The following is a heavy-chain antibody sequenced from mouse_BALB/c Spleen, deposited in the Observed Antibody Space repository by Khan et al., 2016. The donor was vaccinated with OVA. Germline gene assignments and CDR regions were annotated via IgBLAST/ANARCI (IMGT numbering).Heavy chain of an antibody. CDR2: INPSTDYT. J-gene: IGHJ2*01. CDR1: GYTFPNYW. Sequence: QVRLQQSGAELAKPGASVKMSCKASGYTFPNYWMHWVKQGPGQGLEWIGYINPSTDYTEYNQRFKDKATLNADKSSSTAYMQLSSLTSEDSAVYYCTRLGYSYGSTFVYWGQGTTLTVSS. CDR3: TRLGYSYGSTFVY. D-gene: IGHD1-1*01. V-gene: IGHV1-7*01.